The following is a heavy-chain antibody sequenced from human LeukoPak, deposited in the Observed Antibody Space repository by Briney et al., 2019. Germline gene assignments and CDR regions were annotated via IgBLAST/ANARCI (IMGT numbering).Heavy chain of an antibody. Sequence: PGGSLRLSCAASGFTFSSYGMHWVRQAPGKGLEWVAVISYDGSNKYYADSVKGRFTISRDNVKNTLYLQMSSLRVEDTAVYYCARDPGWGALDYWGQGALVIVSS. CDR3: ARDPGWGALDY. D-gene: IGHD3-16*01. J-gene: IGHJ4*02. CDR2: ISYDGSNK. V-gene: IGHV3-30*03. CDR1: GFTFSSYG.